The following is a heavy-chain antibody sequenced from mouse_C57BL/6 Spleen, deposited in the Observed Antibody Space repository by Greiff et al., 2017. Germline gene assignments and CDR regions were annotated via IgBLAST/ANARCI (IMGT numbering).Heavy chain of an antibody. CDR2: IYPGSGDT. CDR1: GYAFSSYW. Sequence: QVHVKQSGAELVKPGASVKISCKASGYAFSSYWMNWVKQRPGKGLEWIGQIYPGSGDTNYNGKFKGKATLTADKSSSTAYMQLSSLTSEDSAVYFCARYCTRNYAMAYWGQGTSVTVSA. D-gene: IGHD3-3*01. CDR3: ARYCTRNYAMAY. J-gene: IGHJ4*01. V-gene: IGHV1-80*01.